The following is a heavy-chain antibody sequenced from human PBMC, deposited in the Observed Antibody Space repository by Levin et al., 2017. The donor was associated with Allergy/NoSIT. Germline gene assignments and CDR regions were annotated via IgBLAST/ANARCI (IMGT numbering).Heavy chain of an antibody. CDR1: GFSFSSYT. D-gene: IGHD3-22*01. V-gene: IGHV3-21*01. J-gene: IGHJ4*02. CDR3: ASLNYFDSSGYYYADDC. Sequence: NAGGSLRLSCAASGFSFSSYTMHWVRQAPGKGLEWVSSISSSSSYKHYAESVKGRFTISRDNAKNSLYLQMNSLRAEDTAVYYCASLNYFDSSGYYYADDCWGQGILVTVSS. CDR2: ISSSSSYK.